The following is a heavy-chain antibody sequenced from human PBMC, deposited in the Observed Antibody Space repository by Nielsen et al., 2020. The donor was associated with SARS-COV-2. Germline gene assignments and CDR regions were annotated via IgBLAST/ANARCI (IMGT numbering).Heavy chain of an antibody. CDR3: ARVRVGLRWPYYCMDV. CDR1: GFTFSSYS. CDR2: ISSSSSYI. J-gene: IGHJ6*02. V-gene: IGHV3-21*01. D-gene: IGHD4-23*01. Sequence: GGSLRLSCAASGFTFSSYSMNWVRQAQGKGLEWVSSISSSSSYIYYEDSVKGRFTISRDNAKNSLYLQMNSLRAEDTAVYYCARVRVGLRWPYYCMDVWGQGTTVTVSS.